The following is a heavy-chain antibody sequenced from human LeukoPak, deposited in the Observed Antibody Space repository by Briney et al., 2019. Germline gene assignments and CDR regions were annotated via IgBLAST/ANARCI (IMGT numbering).Heavy chain of an antibody. D-gene: IGHD6-13*01. J-gene: IGHJ4*02. V-gene: IGHV3-23*01. CDR1: GFTFSSYA. CDR3: AKDVRGYSSTFEY. CDR2: ISGSGGST. Sequence: GRSLRLSCAASGFTFSSYAMSWVRQAPGKGLEWVSAISGSGGSTYYADSVKGRFTISRDNSKNTLYLQMNSLRAEDTAVYYCAKDVRGYSSTFEYWGQGTLVTVSS.